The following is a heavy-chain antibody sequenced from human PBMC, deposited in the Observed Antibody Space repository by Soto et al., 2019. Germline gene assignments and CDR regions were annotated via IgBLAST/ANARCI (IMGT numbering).Heavy chain of an antibody. V-gene: IGHV3-23*01. CDR2: IWHRDGNT. CDR3: TQGAWLDY. CDR1: GFPFSSYD. J-gene: IGHJ4*02. Sequence: EVQVLESGGGLVQPGGYLRLSCAASGFPFSSYDMSWVRQAPGKGLEWVSVIWHRDGNTYYADSVKGRFTISRDNSKNTLYLQMNSLRAEDTAVYFCTQGAWLDYWCQGTLVTVSS. D-gene: IGHD5-12*01.